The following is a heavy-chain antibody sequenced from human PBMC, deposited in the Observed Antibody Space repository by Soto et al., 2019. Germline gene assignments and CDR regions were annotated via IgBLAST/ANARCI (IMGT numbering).Heavy chain of an antibody. Sequence: QVQLVQSGAEVKKPGASVKVSCKASGYTFTSYGISWVRQAPGQGLEWMGWISAYNGNTNYAQKLQGRVTMTTATPTSPAYRELGRLRSADTAVYCGAGGGGNVWGSYRYWGQGTLVTVSS. CDR3: AGGGGNVWGSYRY. D-gene: IGHD3-16*02. V-gene: IGHV1-18*01. CDR1: GYTFTSYG. J-gene: IGHJ4*02. CDR2: ISAYNGNT.